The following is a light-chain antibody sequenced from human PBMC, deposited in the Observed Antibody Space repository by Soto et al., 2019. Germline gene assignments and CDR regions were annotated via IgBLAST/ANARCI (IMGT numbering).Light chain of an antibody. CDR2: KAS. CDR1: QSISNW. V-gene: IGKV1-5*03. J-gene: IGKJ1*01. CDR3: QQYDTYPRT. Sequence: DIQMTQSPSTLSASVGDRVTITCRASQSISNWLAWYQQKPGKAPKLLIFKASTLERGVPSRFSGSGSGTDFTLNISSLQPDDFATYHCQQYDTYPRTFGQGTKVDIK.